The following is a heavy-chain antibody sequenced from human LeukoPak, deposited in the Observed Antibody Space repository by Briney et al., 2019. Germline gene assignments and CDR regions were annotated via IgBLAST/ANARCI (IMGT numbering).Heavy chain of an antibody. Sequence: GGSLRLSCAAPGFTFSSYGMHWVRQAPGKGLEWVAVISYDGSNKYYADSVKGRFTISRDNSKNTLYLQMNSLRSEDTAVYYCARGPPNWGFDYWGQGTLVTVSS. CDR2: ISYDGSNK. CDR3: ARGPPNWGFDY. J-gene: IGHJ4*02. D-gene: IGHD7-27*01. V-gene: IGHV3-30*03. CDR1: GFTFSSYG.